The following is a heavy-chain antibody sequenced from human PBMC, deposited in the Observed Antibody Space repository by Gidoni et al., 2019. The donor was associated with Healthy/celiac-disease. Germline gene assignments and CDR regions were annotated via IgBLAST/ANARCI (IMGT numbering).Heavy chain of an antibody. Sequence: EVQLVEFGGGLVQPGGSLRLSCAASGFTVSSNYMSWVRQAPGKGLEWVSVIYSGGSTYYADSVKGRFTISRDNSKNTLYLQMNSLRAEDTAVYYCARSRQGSGSFYFDYWGQGTLVTVSS. J-gene: IGHJ4*02. CDR1: GFTVSSNY. D-gene: IGHD3-10*01. CDR2: IYSGGST. CDR3: ARSRQGSGSFYFDY. V-gene: IGHV3-66*02.